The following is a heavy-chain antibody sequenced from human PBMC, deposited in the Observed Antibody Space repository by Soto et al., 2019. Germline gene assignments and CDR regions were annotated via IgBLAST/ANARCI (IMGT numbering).Heavy chain of an antibody. CDR1: GLTFSGHW. CDR2: IKPDGSEK. D-gene: IGHD2-21*02. J-gene: IGHJ4*02. Sequence: GGSLRLSCAASGLTFSGHWMTWVRQTPGKGLEWVASIKPDGSEKSYVDSVKGRFTISRDNAKNSLFLQMDSLRAQDTAVYYCASRPSGMTYHAVFDFWGQGTLVTVSS. CDR3: ASRPSGMTYHAVFDF. V-gene: IGHV3-7*03.